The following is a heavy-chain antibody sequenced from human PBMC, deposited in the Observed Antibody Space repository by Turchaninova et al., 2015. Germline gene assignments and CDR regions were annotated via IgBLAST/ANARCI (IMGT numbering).Heavy chain of an antibody. CDR1: GSLISRGYY. CDR3: ARLSGDLDGTDY. CDR2: MYHSGRTT. J-gene: IGHJ4*01. V-gene: IGHV4-38-2*01. D-gene: IGHD7-27*01. Sequence: QVQLQESGPGLVKPSEPLSLTCAVSGSLISRGYYWGWIRQPPGKGLEWIGSMYHSGRTTYYTPSLKSRVTISLDTSKNQFSLKLNSVTAADTAVYYCARLSGDLDGTDYWGHGTLVTVSS.